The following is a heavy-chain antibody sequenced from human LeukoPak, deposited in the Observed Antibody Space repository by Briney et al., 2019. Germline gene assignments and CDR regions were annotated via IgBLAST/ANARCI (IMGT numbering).Heavy chain of an antibody. V-gene: IGHV3-23*01. CDR2: INDNGADT. Sequence: GGSLRLSCAPSGFTFSSYAMSWVRQAPGKGLKWVSTINDNGADTYYADSVKGRFTISRDNSYNTVSLQMNSLRDEDTGVYYCAKGLRTGVGPYMGYHYYMDVWGKGATVTVSS. J-gene: IGHJ6*03. CDR1: GFTFSSYA. CDR3: AKGLRTGVGPYMGYHYYMDV. D-gene: IGHD3-16*01.